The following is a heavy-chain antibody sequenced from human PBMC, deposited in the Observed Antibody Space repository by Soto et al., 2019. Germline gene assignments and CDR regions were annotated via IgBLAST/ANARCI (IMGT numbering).Heavy chain of an antibody. CDR2: SYYSGSA. CDR3: ARQEDSGSYYFDY. Sequence: SETLPLTSTVSGGSISSSSYYWGWIRQPPGKGLEGIGSSYYSGSAYYNPSIKSRVTISVDTSKNQFSLKLSSVTAADTAVYYCARQEDSGSYYFDYWGQGTLVTVSS. D-gene: IGHD1-26*01. J-gene: IGHJ4*02. CDR1: GGSISSSSYY. V-gene: IGHV4-39*01.